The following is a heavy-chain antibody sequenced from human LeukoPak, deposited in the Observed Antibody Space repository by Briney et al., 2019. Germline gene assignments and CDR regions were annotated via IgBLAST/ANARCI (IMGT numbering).Heavy chain of an antibody. CDR3: AKYLTARGPPYALDV. Sequence: GGSLRLSCAASEFTFSSYAMQCVRQAPGKGLEWVSGITVSGGTTYYTDSVKGRFTISRDNSKNTLYLQMNSLRAEDSAVYYCAKYLTARGPPYALDVWGQGTTVTVSS. V-gene: IGHV3-23*01. CDR1: EFTFSSYA. CDR2: ITVSGGTT. J-gene: IGHJ6*02. D-gene: IGHD1-14*01.